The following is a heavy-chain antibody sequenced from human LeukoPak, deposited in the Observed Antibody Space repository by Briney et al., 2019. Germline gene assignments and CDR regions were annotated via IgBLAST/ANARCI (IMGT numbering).Heavy chain of an antibody. CDR1: GGSISSSSYY. D-gene: IGHD3-3*01. CDR2: IYYSGST. CDR3: ARGVTHYDFWSGYYCYYYMDV. Sequence: PSETLSLTCTVSGGSISSSSYYWGWIRQPPGKGLEWIGSIYYSGSTYYNPSLKSRVTISVDTSKNQFSLKLSSVTAADTAVYYCARGVTHYDFWSGYYCYYYMDVWGKGTTVTVSS. V-gene: IGHV4-39*07. J-gene: IGHJ6*03.